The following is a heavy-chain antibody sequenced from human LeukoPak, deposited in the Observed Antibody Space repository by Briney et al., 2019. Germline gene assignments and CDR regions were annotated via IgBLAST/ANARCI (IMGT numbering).Heavy chain of an antibody. CDR3: ARAPRYYYFDY. J-gene: IGHJ4*02. V-gene: IGHV3-48*01. CDR1: GFTFNSYS. CDR2: ISSSSDSI. D-gene: IGHD3-9*01. Sequence: GGSLRLSCAASGFTFNSYSMNWVRQAPGKGLEWVSYISSSSDSIYYADSVKGRFTISRDNSKNTLYLQMNSLRAEDTAVYYCARAPRYYYFDYWGQGTLVTVSS.